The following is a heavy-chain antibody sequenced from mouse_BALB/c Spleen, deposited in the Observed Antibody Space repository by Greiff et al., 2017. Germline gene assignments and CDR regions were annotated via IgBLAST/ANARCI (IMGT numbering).Heavy chain of an antibody. CDR3: ASSSGSSYDYYAMDY. CDR1: GDSITSGY. CDR2: ISYSGST. J-gene: IGHJ4*01. Sequence: EVKLMESGPSLVKPSQTLSLTCSVTGDSITSGYWNWIRKFPGNKLEYMGYISYSGSTYYNPSLKSRISITRDTSKNQYYLQLNSVTTEDTATYYCASSSGSSYDYYAMDYWGQGTSVTVSS. D-gene: IGHD1-1*01. V-gene: IGHV3-8*02.